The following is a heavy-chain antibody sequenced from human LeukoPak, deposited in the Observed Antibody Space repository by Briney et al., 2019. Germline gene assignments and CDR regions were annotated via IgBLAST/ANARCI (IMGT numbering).Heavy chain of an antibody. V-gene: IGHV3-33*08. CDR2: IWYDGSNK. Sequence: QPGRSLRLSCAASGFTFSSYGMHWVRQAPGKGLEWVAVIWYDGSNKYYADSVKGRFTISRDNSKNTLYLQMNSLRAEDTAVYYCARDLGYCSGDVCYPAWFDPWGQGTLVTVSS. J-gene: IGHJ5*02. CDR3: ARDLGYCSGDVCYPAWFDP. D-gene: IGHD2-15*01. CDR1: GFTFSSYG.